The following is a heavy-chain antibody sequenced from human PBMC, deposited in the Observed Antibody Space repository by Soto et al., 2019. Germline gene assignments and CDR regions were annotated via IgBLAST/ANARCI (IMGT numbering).Heavy chain of an antibody. V-gene: IGHV4-59*08. J-gene: IGHJ4*02. D-gene: IGHD1-1*01. Sequence: PSETLSLTCTVSGGSISSYDWSWIRQPPGKGLEWIGYLYYSGSTNYNPSLKSRVTISVDTSKNQFSLKLSSVTAADTAVYYCARRYGYSFDYWGQGTLVTVSS. CDR2: LYYSGST. CDR3: ARRYGYSFDY. CDR1: GGSISSYD.